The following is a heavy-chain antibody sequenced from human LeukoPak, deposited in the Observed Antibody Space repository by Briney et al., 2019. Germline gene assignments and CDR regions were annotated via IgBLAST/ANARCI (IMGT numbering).Heavy chain of an antibody. V-gene: IGHV3-43*02. D-gene: IGHD3-10*01. J-gene: IGHJ3*02. Sequence: GGSLRLPCAASGFTFDDYAMHWVRQAPGKGLEWVSLISGDGGSTYYADSVKGRFTISRDNSKNSLYLQMNSLRTEDTALYYCAKEPSQMVRGVIRALYAFDIWGQGTMVTVSS. CDR3: AKEPSQMVRGVIRALYAFDI. CDR1: GFTFDDYA. CDR2: ISGDGGST.